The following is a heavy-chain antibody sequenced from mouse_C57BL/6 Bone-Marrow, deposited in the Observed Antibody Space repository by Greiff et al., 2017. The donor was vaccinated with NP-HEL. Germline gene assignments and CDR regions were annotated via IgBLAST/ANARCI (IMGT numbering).Heavy chain of an antibody. J-gene: IGHJ2*01. V-gene: IGHV5-4*01. Sequence: EVQRVESGGGLVKPGGSLKLSCAASGFTFSSYAMSWVRQTPEKRLEWVATISDGGSYTYYPDNVKGRFTISRDNAKNNLYLQMSHLKSEDTAMYYCARVVYYGSSLDYWGQGTTLTVSS. CDR1: GFTFSSYA. CDR3: ARVVYYGSSLDY. D-gene: IGHD1-1*01. CDR2: ISDGGSYT.